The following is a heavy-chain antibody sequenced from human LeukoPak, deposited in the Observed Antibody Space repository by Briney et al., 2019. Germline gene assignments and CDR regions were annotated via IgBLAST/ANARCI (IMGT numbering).Heavy chain of an antibody. CDR3: ARGVTDYGDSLAFDY. V-gene: IGHV4-30-4*07. J-gene: IGHJ4*02. Sequence: PSETLSLTCAVSGGSISSGGYSWSWIRQPPGKGLEWIGYIYYSGSTYYNPSLKSRVTISVDTSKDQFSLKLSSVTAADTAVYYCARGVTDYGDSLAFDYWGQGTLVTVSS. D-gene: IGHD4-17*01. CDR1: GGSISSGGYS. CDR2: IYYSGST.